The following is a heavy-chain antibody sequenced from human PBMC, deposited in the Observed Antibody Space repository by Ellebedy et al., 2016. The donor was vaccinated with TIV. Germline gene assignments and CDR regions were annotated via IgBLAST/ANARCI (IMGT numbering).Heavy chain of an antibody. J-gene: IGHJ4*02. D-gene: IGHD3-10*01. Sequence: ASVKVSCXASGYTFTSDDINWVRQANGQGIEWMGWMNPNTGTTGYAQRFQGRLTMTRNTSISTAYMELSSLRPEDAAVYYCARGWPYFFGSGIKDWGQGTQLTVSS. CDR2: MNPNTGTT. CDR1: GYTFTSDD. CDR3: ARGWPYFFGSGIKD. V-gene: IGHV1-8*01.